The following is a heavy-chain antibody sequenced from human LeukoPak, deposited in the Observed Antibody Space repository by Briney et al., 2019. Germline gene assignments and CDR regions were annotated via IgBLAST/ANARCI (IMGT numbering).Heavy chain of an antibody. D-gene: IGHD6-13*01. V-gene: IGHV3-30*18. CDR2: ISYDGSNK. CDR3: AKAGYSSSWHYYYYGMDV. CDR1: GFTFSSYG. Sequence: GRSLRLSCAASGFTFSSYGMHWVRQAPGKGLEWVAVISYDGSNKYYADSVKGRFTISRDNSKNTLYLQMSSLRAEDTAVYYCAKAGYSSSWHYYYYGMDVWGKGTTVTVSS. J-gene: IGHJ6*04.